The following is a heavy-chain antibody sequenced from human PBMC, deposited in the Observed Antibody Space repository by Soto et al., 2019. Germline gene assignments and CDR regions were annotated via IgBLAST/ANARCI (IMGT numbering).Heavy chain of an antibody. Sequence: EVQLVESGGDLVQRGGSLRLSCAASGFTLSDHYMDWVRQAPGKGLEWVARTKNRSQRYTIEYAASVKGRFTISRDDSKNSLFLQMVSLKSDDTAGYYCTFWIAARCSWGQGTLVTVAP. CDR2: TKNRSQRYTI. CDR1: GFTLSDHY. D-gene: IGHD6-6*01. J-gene: IGHJ4*02. CDR3: TFWIAARCS. V-gene: IGHV3-72*01.